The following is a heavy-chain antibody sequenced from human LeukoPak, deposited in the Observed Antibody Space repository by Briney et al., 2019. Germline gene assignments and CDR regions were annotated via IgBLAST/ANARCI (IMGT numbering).Heavy chain of an antibody. CDR1: GGSFSGYY. V-gene: IGHV4-59*01. D-gene: IGHD2-2*01. Sequence: SETLSLTCAVYGGSFSGYYWSWIRQPPGKGLEWIGYIYYSGSTNYNPSLKSRVTISVDTSKNQFSLKLSSVTAADTAVYYCARGQGTYQPLLDYWGQGTLVTVSS. CDR2: IYYSGST. CDR3: ARGQGTYQPLLDY. J-gene: IGHJ4*02.